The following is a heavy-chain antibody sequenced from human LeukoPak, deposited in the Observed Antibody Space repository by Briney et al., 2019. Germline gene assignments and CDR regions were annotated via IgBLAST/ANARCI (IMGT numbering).Heavy chain of an antibody. CDR3: ARRPYYDILTGYRPRYYFDY. J-gene: IGHJ4*02. CDR1: GGSFSGYY. D-gene: IGHD3-9*01. Sequence: SETLSLTCAVYGGSFSGYYWSWIRQPPGKGLGWIGEINHSGSTNYNPSLKSRVTISVDTSKNQFSLKLSSVTAADTAVYYCARRPYYDILTGYRPRYYFDYWGQGTLVTVSS. CDR2: INHSGST. V-gene: IGHV4-34*01.